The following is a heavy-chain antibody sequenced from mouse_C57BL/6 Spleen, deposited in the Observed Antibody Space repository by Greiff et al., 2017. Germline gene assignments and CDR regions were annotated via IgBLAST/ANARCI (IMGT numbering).Heavy chain of an antibody. CDR3: ARVVAKGHYYAMDD. J-gene: IGHJ4*01. D-gene: IGHD1-1*01. CDR1: GYTFTSYW. Sequence: VQLQQPGAELVKPGASVKVSCKASGYTFTSYWMHWVKQRPGQGLEWIGRIHPADGDTNYNQKFKGKATLTVDKSSSTAYMQLSSLTSEDAAVYYCARVVAKGHYYAMDDWGKGTTVTVSS. CDR2: IHPADGDT. V-gene: IGHV1-74*01.